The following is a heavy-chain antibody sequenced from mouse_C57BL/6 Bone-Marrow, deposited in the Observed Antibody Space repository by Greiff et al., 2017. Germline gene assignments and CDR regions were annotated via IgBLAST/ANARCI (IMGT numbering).Heavy chain of an antibody. CDR3: ASEKRWYFDV. CDR2: IIPANCNT. J-gene: IGHJ1*03. Sequence: LVESVAELVRPGASVKLSCTASGFNIKNSYMHWVKQRPDQSLEWLGRIIPANCNTNYAPKFQGKATISADTSSNTAYLQLSSLTSEDTAICYCASEKRWYFDVWGTGTTVTVAS. CDR1: GFNIKNSY. V-gene: IGHV14-3*01.